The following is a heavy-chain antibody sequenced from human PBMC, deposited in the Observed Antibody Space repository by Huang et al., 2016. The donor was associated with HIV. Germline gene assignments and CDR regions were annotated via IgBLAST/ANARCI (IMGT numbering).Heavy chain of an antibody. V-gene: IGHV1-8*01. J-gene: IGHJ4*02. CDR1: GYNFTSYD. CDR3: ARGHCRGATCYLYFDY. D-gene: IGHD2-15*01. Sequence: QVQLVQSGAEVKKPGASVKVSCKASGYNFTSYDINWVRQATGQGLEWMGWGNPNSGCSGYAQKFPGRVPVTRNPSMGTAYMGLSGLRSEDTTVYYCARGHCRGATCYLYFDYWGQGTLVTVS. CDR2: GNPNSGCS.